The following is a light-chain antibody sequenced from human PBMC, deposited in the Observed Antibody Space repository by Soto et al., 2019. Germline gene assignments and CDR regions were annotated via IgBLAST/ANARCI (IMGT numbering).Light chain of an antibody. CDR2: VESYGTY. V-gene: IGLV4-60*03. Sequence: QPVLTQSSSASASLGSSVNLTCSLSSGHRSNVIAWHQQRPGKAPRYLMKVESYGTYNKGSGVPDRFSGSSSGADRYLTISNLQSEDEADYYCETWDTETHGVFGGGTKLTVL. CDR1: SGHRSNV. CDR3: ETWDTETHGV. J-gene: IGLJ3*02.